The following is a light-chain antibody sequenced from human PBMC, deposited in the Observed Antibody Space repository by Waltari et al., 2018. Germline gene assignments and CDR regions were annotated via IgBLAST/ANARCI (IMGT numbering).Light chain of an antibody. J-gene: IGLJ3*02. CDR2: SDN. CDR3: QSYDSSNLWV. Sequence: NFMLTQPHSVSESPGKTVTISCTRSSGSIASNYVQWYQQRPGSAPTTVTYSDNQRPSGVPDRFSGSIDSASNSASLTISGLKTEDEADYYCQSYDSSNLWVFGGGTKLTVL. V-gene: IGLV6-57*03. CDR1: SGSIASNY.